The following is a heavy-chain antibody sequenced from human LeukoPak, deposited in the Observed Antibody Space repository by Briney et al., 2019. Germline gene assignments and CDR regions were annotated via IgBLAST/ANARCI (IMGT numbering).Heavy chain of an antibody. CDR2: ISDSSGST. J-gene: IGHJ4*02. CDR1: GFTFSSYA. CDR3: AKRYYLFDY. Sequence: GGSLRLSCAASGFTFSSYAMSWVRQAPGKGLEWVSTISDSSGSTYYADSVKGRFTISRDNSKNALSLQMNSLRAEDTAVYYCAKRYYLFDYWGQGTLVTVSS. D-gene: IGHD3-10*01. V-gene: IGHV3-23*01.